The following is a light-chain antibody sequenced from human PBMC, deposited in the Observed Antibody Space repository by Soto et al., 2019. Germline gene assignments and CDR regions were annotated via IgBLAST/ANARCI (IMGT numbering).Light chain of an antibody. CDR3: QQYGSSPLST. CDR1: QSVSSSY. J-gene: IGKJ2*01. CDR2: GAS. V-gene: IGKV3-20*01. Sequence: EIVLTQSPGTLSLSPGERATLSCRASQSVSSSYLAWYQQKPGQAPRLLIHGASSRATGIADRFSGSGSGTDFTLTISRLEPEDFAVYYCQQYGSSPLSTFGQGTKLEIK.